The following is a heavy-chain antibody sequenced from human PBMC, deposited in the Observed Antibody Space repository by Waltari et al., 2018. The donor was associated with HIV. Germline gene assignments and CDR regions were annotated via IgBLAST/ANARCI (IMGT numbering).Heavy chain of an antibody. J-gene: IGHJ4*02. CDR1: GCTLKGAW. D-gene: IGHD4-17*01. Sequence: DVVLVESGGGLVRPGGSLRLSCEASGCTLKGAWVTWVRQCPGKGLEWSGLIGPKTGGGSASYSASMNGTFIMSRDDSINSVVLYMNNLETEDSSLYFCATNHPYSDASRIFSWGQGAPVTVSS. CDR3: ATNHPYSDASRIFS. V-gene: IGHV3-15*04. CDR2: IGPKTGGGSA.